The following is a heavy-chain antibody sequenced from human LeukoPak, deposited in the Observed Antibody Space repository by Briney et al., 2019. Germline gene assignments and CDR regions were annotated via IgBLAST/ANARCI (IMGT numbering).Heavy chain of an antibody. Sequence: GGSLRLSCAASGFTFSSYGMHWVRQAPGKGLEWVAVIWYDGSNKYYADSVKGRFTISRDNSKNTLYLQMNSLRAGDTAVYYCARHYYGSGSYYNGSDYWGQGTLVTVSS. CDR2: IWYDGSNK. D-gene: IGHD3-10*01. J-gene: IGHJ4*02. CDR1: GFTFSSYG. CDR3: ARHYYGSGSYYNGSDY. V-gene: IGHV3-33*01.